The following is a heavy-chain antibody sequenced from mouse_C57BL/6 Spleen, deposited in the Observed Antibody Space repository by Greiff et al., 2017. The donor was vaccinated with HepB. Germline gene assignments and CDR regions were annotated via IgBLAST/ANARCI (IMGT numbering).Heavy chain of an antibody. CDR3: TRVYDGYYYFDY. Sequence: EVKLQESGAELVRPGASVKLSCTASGFNIKDDYMHWVKQRPEQGLEWIGWIDPENGDTEYASKFQGKATITADTSSNTAYLQLSSLTSEDTAVYYCTRVYDGYYYFDYWGQGTTLTVSS. V-gene: IGHV14-4*01. CDR2: IDPENGDT. D-gene: IGHD2-3*01. J-gene: IGHJ2*01. CDR1: GFNIKDDY.